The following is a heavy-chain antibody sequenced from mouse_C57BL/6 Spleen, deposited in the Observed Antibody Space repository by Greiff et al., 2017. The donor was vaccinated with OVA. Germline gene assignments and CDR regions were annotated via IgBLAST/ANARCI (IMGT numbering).Heavy chain of an antibody. Sequence: EVKLVESGPELVKPGASVKIPCKASGYTFTDYNMDWVKQSHGKSLEWIGDINPNNGGTIYNQKFKGKATLTVDKSSSTAYMELRSLTSEDTAVSNCARSYYYGSSYWYFDVWGTGTTVTVSS. J-gene: IGHJ1*03. CDR2: INPNNGGT. CDR3: ARSYYYGSSYWYFDV. D-gene: IGHD1-1*01. V-gene: IGHV1-18*01. CDR1: GYTFTDYN.